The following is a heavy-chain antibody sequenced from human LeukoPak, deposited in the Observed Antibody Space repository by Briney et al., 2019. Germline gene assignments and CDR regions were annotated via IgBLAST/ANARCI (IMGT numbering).Heavy chain of an antibody. CDR1: GYSFTSYH. CDR2: VNPKSGDT. Sequence: GASVKVSCKASGYSFTSYHIHWVRQAPGQGLEWMGWVNPKSGDTDYAQKFKDRVTMTRDTSITTAYMVLTRLTSDDTAVYYCARVQGYCSDGRCLFWGQGTLVTVSS. V-gene: IGHV1-2*02. J-gene: IGHJ4*02. D-gene: IGHD2-15*01. CDR3: ARVQGYCSDGRCLF.